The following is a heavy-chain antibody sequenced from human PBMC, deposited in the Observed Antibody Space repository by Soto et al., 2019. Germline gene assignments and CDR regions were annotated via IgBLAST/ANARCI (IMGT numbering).Heavy chain of an antibody. D-gene: IGHD5-12*01. Sequence: GPTLVNPTQALILTCTFSGFSITTSGMCVSWIRQPPGKALEWLALIDWADDKYYSTSLKTRLTISKDTSKNQVVLTMTNVDPVDTATYYCARIHRPSGNYDLDNWGQGTLVTVSS. CDR3: ARIHRPSGNYDLDN. CDR1: GFSITTSGMC. CDR2: IDWADDK. V-gene: IGHV2-70*13. J-gene: IGHJ4*02.